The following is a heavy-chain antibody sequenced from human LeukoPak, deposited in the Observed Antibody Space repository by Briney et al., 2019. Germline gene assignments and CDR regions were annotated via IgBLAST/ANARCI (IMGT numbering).Heavy chain of an antibody. CDR3: AREREDYYDSSGYYCGAFDI. CDR1: RGTFSSYA. V-gene: IGHV1-69*05. J-gene: IGHJ3*02. Sequence: SVKVSCKASRGTFSSYAISWVRQAPGQGLEWMGRIIPIFGTANYAQKFQGRVTTTTDESTSTAYMELSSLRSEDTAVYYCAREREDYYDSSGYYCGAFDIWGQGTMVTVSS. D-gene: IGHD3-22*01. CDR2: IIPIFGTA.